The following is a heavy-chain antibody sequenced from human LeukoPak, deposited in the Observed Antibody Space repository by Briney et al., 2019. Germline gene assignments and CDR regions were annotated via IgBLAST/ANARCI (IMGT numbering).Heavy chain of an antibody. CDR3: STGIGTNDW. Sequence: IPGGSLSLSCAVSGLTFSNAWMTWVRQAPGKGLEWVGCITTKSDGGTTDYAAPVRGRFTITRDDSKSTLHLQMDSLKTEDTALYYCSTGIGTNDWWGQGTLVIVSS. V-gene: IGHV3-15*01. CDR1: GLTFSNAW. CDR2: ITTKSDGGTT. J-gene: IGHJ4*02. D-gene: IGHD1-1*01.